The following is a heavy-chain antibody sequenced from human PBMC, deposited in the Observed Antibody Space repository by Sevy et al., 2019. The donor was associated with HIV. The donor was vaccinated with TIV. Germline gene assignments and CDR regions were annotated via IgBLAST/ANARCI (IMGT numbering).Heavy chain of an antibody. J-gene: IGHJ6*02. CDR3: AQRGGQYDLGMDV. D-gene: IGHD3-3*01. Sequence: GGSLRLSCAASGFTFSSYEMNWVRQAPGKGLEWVSYISSSGSTIYYADSVRGRFTISRDNAKKSLYLQMNSLRAEDTSAYYCAQRGGQYDLGMDVWGQGTTVTVSS. CDR2: ISSSGSTI. CDR1: GFTFSSYE. V-gene: IGHV3-48*03.